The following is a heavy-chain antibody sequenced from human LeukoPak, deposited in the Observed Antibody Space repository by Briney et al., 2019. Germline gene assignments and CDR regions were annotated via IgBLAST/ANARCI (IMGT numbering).Heavy chain of an antibody. J-gene: IGHJ6*02. CDR2: MNPNSGNT. Sequence: ASVKVSCKASGYTFTSYDINWVRQATGQGLEWMGWMNPNSGNTGYAQKFQGRVTMTRNTSISTAYMELSSLRSEDTAVYYCARDGNIVVVPAAISYYYYGMDVWGQGTTVTVSS. V-gene: IGHV1-8*01. D-gene: IGHD2-2*01. CDR3: ARDGNIVVVPAAISYYYYGMDV. CDR1: GYTFTSYD.